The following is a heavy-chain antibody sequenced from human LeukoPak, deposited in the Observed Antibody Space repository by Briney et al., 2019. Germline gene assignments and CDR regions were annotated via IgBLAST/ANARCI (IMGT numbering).Heavy chain of an antibody. D-gene: IGHD5/OR15-5a*01. J-gene: IGHJ6*02. V-gene: IGHV3-53*01. Sequence: GGSLRLSCAASGFTVSSNYMSWVRQAPGKGLEWVLVIYSGGSTYYADSVKGRFTISRDNSKNKLYLQMNSLRAEDRAVYYCASEAVYPGGSYYGMDVWGQGTTVTVSS. CDR2: IYSGGST. CDR3: ASEAVYPGGSYYGMDV. CDR1: GFTVSSNY.